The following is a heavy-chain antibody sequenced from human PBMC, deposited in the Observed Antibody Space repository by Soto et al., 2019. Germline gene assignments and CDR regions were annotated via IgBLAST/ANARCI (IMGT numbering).Heavy chain of an antibody. D-gene: IGHD3-22*01. CDR2: INHSGST. V-gene: IGHV4-34*01. Sequence: PSETLSLTCAVYGGSFSGYYWSWIRQPPGKGLEWIGEINHSGSTNYNPSLKSRVTISVDTSKNQFSLKLSSVTAADTAVYYCARERVNGYIDYWGQGTLVTVSS. CDR1: GGSFSGYY. CDR3: ARERVNGYIDY. J-gene: IGHJ4*02.